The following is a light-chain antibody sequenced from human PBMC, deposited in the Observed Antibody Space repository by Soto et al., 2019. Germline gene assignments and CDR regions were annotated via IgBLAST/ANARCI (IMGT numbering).Light chain of an antibody. CDR1: SGHSSYI. CDR3: ETWDSNTRV. Sequence: QPVLTQSSSASASLGSSVKLTCTLSSGHSSYIIAWHQQQTGKAPRYLMKLEGSGSYNKGSGVPDRFSGSSSGADRYLTISTLQFEDEADYYCETWDSNTRVFGGGTKRTVL. J-gene: IGLJ3*02. CDR2: LEGSGSY. V-gene: IGLV4-60*02.